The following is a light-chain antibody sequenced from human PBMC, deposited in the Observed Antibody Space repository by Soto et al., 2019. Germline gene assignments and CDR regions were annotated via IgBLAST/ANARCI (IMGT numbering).Light chain of an antibody. CDR2: LGS. V-gene: IGKV2-28*01. CDR1: QSLLHSNGYNY. J-gene: IGKJ1*01. Sequence: DIVMTQSPLSLPVTPGEPASISCRSSQSLLHSNGYNYLDWYLQKPGQSPQLLIYLGSNRASGVPDRFSGSGLGTGFTPKISRVEAEDVGVYYCMQALQTPRTFGQGTKVEIK. CDR3: MQALQTPRT.